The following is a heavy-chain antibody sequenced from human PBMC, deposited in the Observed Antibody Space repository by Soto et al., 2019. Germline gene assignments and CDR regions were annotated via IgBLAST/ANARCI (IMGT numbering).Heavy chain of an antibody. V-gene: IGHV4-30-2*01. Sequence: QLQLQESGSGLVKPSQTLSLTCAVSGGSISSGGYSWSWIRQPPGKVLEWIGYIYHSGNTYYNPTLRSPVAISVDRSKSQFSLNLTSVTAADTAIYYCVSGDYGLCYFDYWGQGTLVTVSS. D-gene: IGHD4-17*01. CDR2: IYHSGNT. J-gene: IGHJ4*02. CDR3: VSGDYGLCYFDY. CDR1: GGSISSGGYS.